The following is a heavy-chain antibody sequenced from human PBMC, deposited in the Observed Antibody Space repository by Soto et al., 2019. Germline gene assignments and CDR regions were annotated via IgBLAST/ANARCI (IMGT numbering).Heavy chain of an antibody. CDR1: GFTFSSYS. Sequence: EVQLVESGGGLVKPGGSLRLSCAASGFTFSSYSMNWVRQAPGKGLEWVSSISRISSYIYYADSVKGRFTISRDNAKNSLYLQMNSLRAEDTAVYYCARGLVAARQTALDYWGQGTLVTVSS. D-gene: IGHD6-6*01. CDR2: ISRISSYI. CDR3: ARGLVAARQTALDY. J-gene: IGHJ4*02. V-gene: IGHV3-21*01.